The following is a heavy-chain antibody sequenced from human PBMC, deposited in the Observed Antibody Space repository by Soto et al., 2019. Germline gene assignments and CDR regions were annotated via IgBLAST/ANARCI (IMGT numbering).Heavy chain of an antibody. D-gene: IGHD5-12*01. V-gene: IGHV3-7*01. CDR3: ASGYSGYGNY. CDR1: GFTFSSYW. Sequence: EVQLVESGGGLVQPGGSLRLSCAASGFTFSSYWMSWVRQAPGKGLEWVANIKHDGSEKYYVDSVKGRFTISRDNAKNSLYLQKNGLRAEDTAVYYWASGYSGYGNYWGQGTLVTLSS. J-gene: IGHJ4*02. CDR2: IKHDGSEK.